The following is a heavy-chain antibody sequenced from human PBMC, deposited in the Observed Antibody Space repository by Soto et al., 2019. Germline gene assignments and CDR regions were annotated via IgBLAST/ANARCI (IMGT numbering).Heavy chain of an antibody. Sequence: WIRQPPGKGLEWIGEINHSGSTNCNPSLKSRVTISVDPSKNPFSLKLSSVTAADTAVYYCARGRRRQWLENHYYGMDVWGQGTTVTVSS. CDR3: ARGRRRQWLENHYYGMDV. J-gene: IGHJ6*02. D-gene: IGHD6-19*01. CDR2: INHSGST. V-gene: IGHV4-34*01.